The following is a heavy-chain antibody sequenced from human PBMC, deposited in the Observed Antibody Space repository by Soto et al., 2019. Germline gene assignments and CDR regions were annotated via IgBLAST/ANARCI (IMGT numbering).Heavy chain of an antibody. CDR1: GDTFTFYS. CDR3: ASSYGSGYRAFDY. D-gene: IGHD3-10*01. V-gene: IGHV1-69*02. CDR2: INPILSMS. J-gene: IGHJ4*02. Sequence: QVQLVQSGAEVKRPGSSVKVSCKASGDTFTFYSINWVRRAPGLGLEWMGRINPILSMSNYAQRFQGRVTMTADKSTNTAYMELSSLRSEDTAIYYCASSYGSGYRAFDYWGQGALVTVSS.